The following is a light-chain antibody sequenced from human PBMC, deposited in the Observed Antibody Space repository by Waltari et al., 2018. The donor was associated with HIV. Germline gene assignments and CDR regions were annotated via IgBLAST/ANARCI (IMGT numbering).Light chain of an antibody. V-gene: IGLV6-57*03. CDR1: SGSIASNY. CDR3: QSYDSSNRV. J-gene: IGLJ3*02. Sequence: NFMLTQPHSVSESPGKTVTISCTRSSGSIASNYVQWYQQRPGSAPTTVTYEDNQRPSGVPDRFSGSIDSSSNSASLTISGLKTDDEADYYCQSYDSSNRVFGGGTKLTVL. CDR2: EDN.